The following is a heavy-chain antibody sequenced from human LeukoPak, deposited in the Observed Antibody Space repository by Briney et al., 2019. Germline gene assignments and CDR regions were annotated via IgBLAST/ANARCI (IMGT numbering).Heavy chain of an antibody. CDR1: GGSISSYY. CDR2: IYYSGST. Sequence: KPSETLSLTCTVSGGSISSYYWSWIRQPPGKGLEWIGYIYYSGSTNYNPSLKSRVTISVDTSKNQFSLKLGSVTAADTAVYYCARSWGRRGGANDYWGQGTLVTVSS. D-gene: IGHD7-27*01. CDR3: ARSWGRRGGANDY. V-gene: IGHV4-59*08. J-gene: IGHJ4*02.